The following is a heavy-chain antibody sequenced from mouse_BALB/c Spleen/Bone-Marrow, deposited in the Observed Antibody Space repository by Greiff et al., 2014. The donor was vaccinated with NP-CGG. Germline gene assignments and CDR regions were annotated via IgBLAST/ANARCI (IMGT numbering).Heavy chain of an antibody. Sequence: VQLQQSGAELVKPGASVKLSCTASGFNIKGTYMHWVKQRPEQGLEWIGRINPANGNTKYDAKFQGKATITSDTSSNTAYLQRSRLTAEDNGGYCGARGFLQYCYAMDYWGQGTSVTVSS. CDR1: GFNIKGTY. V-gene: IGHV14-3*02. J-gene: IGHJ4*01. CDR3: ARGFLQYCYAMDY. CDR2: INPANGNT.